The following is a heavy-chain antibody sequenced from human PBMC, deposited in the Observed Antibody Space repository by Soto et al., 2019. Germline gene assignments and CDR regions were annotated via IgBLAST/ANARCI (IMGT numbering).Heavy chain of an antibody. V-gene: IGHV4-59*01. J-gene: IGHJ6*02. Sequence: PSETLSLTCTVSGGSISSYYWSWIRQPPGKGLEWIGYIYYSGSTNYNPSLKSRVTISVDTSKNQFSLKLSSVTAADTAVYYCAVAGGIAARPLKNYYYYYGMDVWGQGTTVTVSS. D-gene: IGHD6-6*01. CDR3: AVAGGIAARPLKNYYYYYGMDV. CDR1: GGSISSYY. CDR2: IYYSGST.